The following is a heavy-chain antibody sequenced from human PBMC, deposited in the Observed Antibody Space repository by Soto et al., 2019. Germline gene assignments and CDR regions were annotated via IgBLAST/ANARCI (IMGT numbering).Heavy chain of an antibody. CDR3: SRGQRFSDWFDP. V-gene: IGHV4-4*07. CDR1: GGDISTYY. D-gene: IGHD3-3*01. J-gene: IGHJ5*02. Sequence: QVQLQESGPGLVKPSETLSLTCTVSGGDISTYYWTWIRQPAGKGLEWIGRIYSSGSTKYNPSLKSRVTMSLDTSKNQCSLRLISVTAADTAVYYCSRGQRFSDWFDPWGQGTLVTVSS. CDR2: IYSSGST.